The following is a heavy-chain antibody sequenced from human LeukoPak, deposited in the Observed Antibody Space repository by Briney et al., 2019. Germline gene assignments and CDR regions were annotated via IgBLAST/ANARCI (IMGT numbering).Heavy chain of an antibody. CDR1: GFTFSGYA. V-gene: IGHV3-64*01. D-gene: IGHD2-8*01. CDR2: ISSIGGST. CDR3: ARGRDCTTGVCYPYFDF. J-gene: IGHJ4*02. Sequence: GGSLRLSCAASGFTFSGYAMSWVRQAPGKGLEYVSVISSIGGSTYYANSVKGRFTISRDNSKNTLYLQMGSLRAEDMAVYYCARGRDCTTGVCYPYFDFWGQGTLVTVSS.